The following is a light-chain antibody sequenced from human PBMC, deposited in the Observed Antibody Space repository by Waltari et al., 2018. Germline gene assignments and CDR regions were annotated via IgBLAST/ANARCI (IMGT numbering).Light chain of an antibody. CDR1: QSVDNNY. V-gene: IGKV3-20*01. CDR3: HLYGSART. J-gene: IGKJ4*01. CDR2: GGS. Sequence: NLLTQSPGTLSLSPGEIATLPCRASQSVDNNYLAWFQQQPGQAPRLLIYGGSTRATGIPDRFSGSGSGTDFTLTISRLEHEDSAVYFCHLYGSARTFGGGTKVEIK.